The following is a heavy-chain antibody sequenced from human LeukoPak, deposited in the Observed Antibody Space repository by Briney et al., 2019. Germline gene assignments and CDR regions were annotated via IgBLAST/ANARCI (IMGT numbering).Heavy chain of an antibody. V-gene: IGHV1-18*01. J-gene: IGHJ6*02. CDR2: ISAYNGNT. CDR3: ARDFISLYYYYGMDV. CDR1: GYTFTSYG. Sequence: GASVKVSCKASGYTFTSYGISWVRQAPGQGLEWMGWISAYNGNTNYAQKLQGRVTMTTDTSTSTAYMELRSLRSDDTAVYYCARDFISLYYYYGMDVWGQGTTVTVSS. D-gene: IGHD3-10*01.